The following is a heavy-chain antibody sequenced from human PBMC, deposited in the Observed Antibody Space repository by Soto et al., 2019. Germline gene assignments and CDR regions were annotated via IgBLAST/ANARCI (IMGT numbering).Heavy chain of an antibody. CDR1: GYTFTSYA. J-gene: IGHJ3*02. CDR3: ASSPDCLGAVAAPHGAFDI. V-gene: IGHV1-3*01. CDR2: INAGNGNT. D-gene: IGHD6-19*01. Sequence: ASVKVSCKASGYTFTSYAMHWVRQAPGQRLEWMGWINAGNGNTKYSQKFQGRVTITRDTSTSTAYMELSSLRSDDTAVYYCASSPDCLGAVAAPHGAFDIWGQGTMVTVSS.